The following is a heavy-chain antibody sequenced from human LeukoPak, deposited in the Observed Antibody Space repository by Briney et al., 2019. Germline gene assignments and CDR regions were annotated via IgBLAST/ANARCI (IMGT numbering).Heavy chain of an antibody. CDR3: ARGKQQLAYWYFDL. Sequence: GASVKVSCKASGGIFSDYALNWVRQAPGQGLEWMGWISAYNGNTNYAQKFQGRVTITADKSTSTAYMELSSLRSEDTAVYYCARGKQQLAYWYFDLWGRGTLVTVSS. D-gene: IGHD6-13*01. J-gene: IGHJ2*01. CDR2: ISAYNGNT. V-gene: IGHV1-69*10. CDR1: GGIFSDYA.